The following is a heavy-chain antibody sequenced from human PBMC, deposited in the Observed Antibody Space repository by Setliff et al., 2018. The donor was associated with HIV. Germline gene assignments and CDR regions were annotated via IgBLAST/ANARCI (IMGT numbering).Heavy chain of an antibody. D-gene: IGHD3-16*02. CDR2: IHPNTGST. Sequence: ASVKVSCKTSGYTFTAYYIYWVRQAPGHGLELMGRIHPNTGSTNYLQEFQGRVTITRDTSMSTVYMALTGLTSDDTAIYYCARRYYDYVWGSYRWFAPWGQGTLVTVSS. CDR1: GYTFTAYY. V-gene: IGHV1-2*06. CDR3: ARRYYDYVWGSYRWFAP. J-gene: IGHJ5*02.